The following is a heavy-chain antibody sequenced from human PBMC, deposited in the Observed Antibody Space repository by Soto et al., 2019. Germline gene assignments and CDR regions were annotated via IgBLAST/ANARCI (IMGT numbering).Heavy chain of an antibody. D-gene: IGHD5-18*01. CDR3: ARLERRMDTAMATIDY. CDR1: GGSISSSSYY. CDR2: IYYSGST. Sequence: SETLSLTCTVSGGSISSSSYYWGWIRQPPGKGLEWIGSIYYSGSTYYNPSLKSRVTISVDTSKNQFSLKLSSVTAADTAVYYCARLERRMDTAMATIDYWGQGTLVTVSS. V-gene: IGHV4-39*01. J-gene: IGHJ4*02.